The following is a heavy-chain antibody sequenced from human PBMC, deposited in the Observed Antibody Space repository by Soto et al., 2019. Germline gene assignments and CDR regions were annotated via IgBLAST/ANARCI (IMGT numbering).Heavy chain of an antibody. J-gene: IGHJ6*03. D-gene: IGHD6-6*01. Sequence: SETLSLTCTVSGGSISSYYWSWIRQPPGKGLEWIGYIYYSGSTNYNPSLKSRVTISVDTSKNQFSLKLSSVTAADTAVYYCARHGKQLGTYYYYMDVWGKGTTVTVSS. V-gene: IGHV4-59*08. CDR3: ARHGKQLGTYYYYMDV. CDR1: GGSISSYY. CDR2: IYYSGST.